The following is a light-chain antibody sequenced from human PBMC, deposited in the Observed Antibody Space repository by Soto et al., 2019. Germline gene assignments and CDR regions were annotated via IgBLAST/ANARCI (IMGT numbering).Light chain of an antibody. CDR2: DVD. J-gene: IGLJ2*01. CDR1: GIDPLDYRF. Sequence: QSALTQPDSVSGSPGQSITISCSGGGIDPLDYRFVSWYQQHPGNAPRLLIFDVDNRPSGVSDRFSGSKSGDTASLTISGLQSQDEADYFCFSYSNDQIALFGGGTKVTVL. CDR3: FSYSNDQIAL. V-gene: IGLV2-14*03.